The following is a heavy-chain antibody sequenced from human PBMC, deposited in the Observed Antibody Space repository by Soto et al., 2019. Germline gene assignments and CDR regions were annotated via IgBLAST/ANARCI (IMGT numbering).Heavy chain of an antibody. Sequence: PAETLSLTCTVSGGSISSSSYYWGWIRQPPGKGLEWIGSIYYSGSTYYNPSLKSRVTISVDTSKNQFSLKLSSVTAADTAVYYCARHRAYISGWYFPPRALYICGQGTIVTVS. CDR1: GGSISSSSYY. CDR3: ARHRAYISGWYFPPRALYI. J-gene: IGHJ3*02. D-gene: IGHD6-19*01. CDR2: IYYSGST. V-gene: IGHV4-39*01.